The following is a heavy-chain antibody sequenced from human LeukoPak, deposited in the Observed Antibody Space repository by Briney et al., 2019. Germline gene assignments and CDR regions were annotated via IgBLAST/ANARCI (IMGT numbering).Heavy chain of an antibody. V-gene: IGHV4-59*01. CDR2: IYYSGST. CDR3: ARYQYSSSSDYYYYYYMDV. Sequence: TSETLSLTCTVSGGSISSYYWSWIRQPPGKGLEWIGYIYYSGSTNYNPPLKSRVTISVDTSKNQFSLKLSSVTAADTAVYYCARYQYSSSSDYYYYYYMDVWGKGTTVIVSS. CDR1: GGSISSYY. D-gene: IGHD6-6*01. J-gene: IGHJ6*03.